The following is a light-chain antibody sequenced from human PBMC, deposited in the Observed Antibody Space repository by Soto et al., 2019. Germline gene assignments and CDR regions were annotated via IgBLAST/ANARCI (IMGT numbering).Light chain of an antibody. J-gene: IGLJ2*01. V-gene: IGLV1-47*01. CDR3: AAWDDSLSGPV. Sequence: QSVLTQPPSAPGTPGQRVTISCSGSISNIGNNYVHWYQQLPGTAPKLLIYRNNQRPSGVPDRFSGSKSGSSASLAISGLRSEDEADYYCAAWDDSLSGPVFGGGTKVTVL. CDR2: RNN. CDR1: ISNIGNNY.